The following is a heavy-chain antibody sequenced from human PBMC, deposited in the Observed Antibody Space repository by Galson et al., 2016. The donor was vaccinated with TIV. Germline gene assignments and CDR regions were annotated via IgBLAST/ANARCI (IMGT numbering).Heavy chain of an antibody. Sequence: SLRLSCAASGFTVGNNYMSWVRQPPGKGLEWVAAMYSGGDTVYADSVKGRFTISRDSSKNTLYLQMNGLRAEDTAVYYCARDCNGDNCYSSPMYFDYWGQGALVTVSS. CDR3: ARDCNGDNCYSSPMYFDY. CDR1: GFTVGNNY. J-gene: IGHJ4*02. D-gene: IGHD2-15*01. V-gene: IGHV3-53*01. CDR2: MYSGGDT.